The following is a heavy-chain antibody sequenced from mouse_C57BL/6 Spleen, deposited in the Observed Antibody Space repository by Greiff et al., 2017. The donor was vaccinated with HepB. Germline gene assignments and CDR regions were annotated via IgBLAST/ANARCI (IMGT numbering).Heavy chain of an antibody. CDR1: GYTFTSYW. Sequence: VKLQQPGAELVRPGSSVKLSCKASGYTFTSYWMHWVKQRPIQGLEWIGNIDPSDSETHYNQKFKDKATLTVDKSSSTAYMQLSSLTSEDSAVYYCARGDYDYDGLGYWGQGTTLTVSS. CDR2: IDPSDSET. D-gene: IGHD2-4*01. CDR3: ARGDYDYDGLGY. J-gene: IGHJ2*01. V-gene: IGHV1-52*01.